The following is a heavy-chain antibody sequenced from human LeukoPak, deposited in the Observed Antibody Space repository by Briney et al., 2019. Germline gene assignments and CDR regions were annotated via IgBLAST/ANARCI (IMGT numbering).Heavy chain of an antibody. D-gene: IGHD6-13*01. CDR2: IYYGGTT. V-gene: IGHV4-39*01. CDR1: GDSVSSGDYH. CDR3: ARRSGSSFPPA. J-gene: IGHJ5*02. Sequence: SETLSLTCTVSGDSVSSGDYHWSWIRQPPGKGLEWTGSIYYGGTTYYNSSLKSRATISVDRSKNQFSLNLISVTAADTAVFYCARRSGSSFPPAWGQGTLVTVSS.